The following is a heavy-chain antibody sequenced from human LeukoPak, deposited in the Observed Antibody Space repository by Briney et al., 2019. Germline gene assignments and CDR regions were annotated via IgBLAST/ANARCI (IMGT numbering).Heavy chain of an antibody. J-gene: IGHJ4*02. V-gene: IGHV3-53*01. D-gene: IGHD5-18*01. CDR1: GFTVSSNY. CDR3: ARMGRYSYGPDY. Sequence: GGSLRLSCAASGFTVSSNYMSWVRQAPGQGLEWVSVIYSGGSTYYADSVKGRFTISRDNSKNTLCLQMNSLRAEDTAVYYCARMGRYSYGPDYWGQGTLVTVSS. CDR2: IYSGGST.